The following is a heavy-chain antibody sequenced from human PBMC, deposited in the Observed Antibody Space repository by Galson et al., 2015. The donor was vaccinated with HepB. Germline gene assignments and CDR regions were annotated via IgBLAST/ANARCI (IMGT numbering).Heavy chain of an antibody. CDR3: ARDAEGTLGDY. Sequence: SLRLSCAASGFTFSSYGMHWVRQAPGKGLEWVAVIWYDGSNKYYADSVKGRFTISRDNSKNTLYLQMNSLRAEDTAVYYCARDAEGTLGDYWGQGTLVTVSS. D-gene: IGHD3-16*01. V-gene: IGHV3-33*01. J-gene: IGHJ4*02. CDR1: GFTFSSYG. CDR2: IWYDGSNK.